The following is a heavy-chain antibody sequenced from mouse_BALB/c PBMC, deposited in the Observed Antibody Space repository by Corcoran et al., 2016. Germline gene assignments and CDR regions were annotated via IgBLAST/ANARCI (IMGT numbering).Heavy chain of an antibody. CDR3: ACYYY. CDR1: GCSLSTSGMG. Sequence: VTLKESVPGIFQPSQTLSLTCSFSGCSLSTSGMGVSWIRQPSGKGLEWLAHIYWDDDKRDNPSLKSRLPISKDTSSNQVFLKITSVDTADTATYYWACYYYWCQGTTLTVSS. CDR2: IYWDDDK. J-gene: IGHJ2*01. V-gene: IGHV8-12*01.